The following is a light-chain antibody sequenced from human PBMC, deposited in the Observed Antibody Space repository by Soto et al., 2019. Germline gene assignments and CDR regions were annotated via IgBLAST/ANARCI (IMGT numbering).Light chain of an antibody. CDR1: QSISSW. CDR3: QQYNSYFS. CDR2: KAS. J-gene: IGKJ4*01. V-gene: IGKV1-5*03. Sequence: DIPMTQSPSTLSTSVGDRVTITCRASQSISSWLAWCQQKAGKAPKLLIYKASSLESGVPSRFSGSGSGTEFSLTISRLQPDDFSTYYCQQYNSYFSFGGGTKVEIK.